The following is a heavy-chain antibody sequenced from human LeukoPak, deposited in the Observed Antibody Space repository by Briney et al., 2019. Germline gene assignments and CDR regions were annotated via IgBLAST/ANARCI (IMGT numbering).Heavy chain of an antibody. Sequence: GGSLRLSCAASGFTFSSYSMNWVRQAPGKGLEWVSSISSSSSYIYYADSVKGRFTISRDNAKNSLYLQMNSLRAEDTAVYYCARHAGLRFLECSLPTDYWGQGTLVTVSS. D-gene: IGHD3-3*01. V-gene: IGHV3-21*01. CDR3: ARHAGLRFLECSLPTDY. CDR1: GFTFSSYS. CDR2: ISSSSSYI. J-gene: IGHJ4*02.